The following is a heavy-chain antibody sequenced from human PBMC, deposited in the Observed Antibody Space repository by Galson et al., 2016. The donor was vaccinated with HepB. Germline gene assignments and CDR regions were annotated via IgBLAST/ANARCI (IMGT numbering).Heavy chain of an antibody. J-gene: IGHJ3*02. Sequence: SLRLSCAASGIPFNNGWINWVRQAPGKGLEWLGLIKTTTDGGTTDYAAPVKGRFTISRDASKNTVYMEMNILTLEDTAVYYCTTELCYCSGGTCYESAFDIWGQGTMVAVSS. CDR2: IKTTTDGGTT. CDR1: GIPFNNGW. CDR3: TTELCYCSGGTCYESAFDI. D-gene: IGHD2-15*01. V-gene: IGHV3-15*05.